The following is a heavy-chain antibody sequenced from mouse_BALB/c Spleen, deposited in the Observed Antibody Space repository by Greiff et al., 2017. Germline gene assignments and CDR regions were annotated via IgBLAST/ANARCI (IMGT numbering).Heavy chain of an antibody. J-gene: IGHJ2*01. Sequence: EVQVVESGGGLVKPGGSLKLSCAASGFTFSSYAMSWVRQTPEKRLEWVASISSGGSTYYPDSVKGRFTISRDNARNILYLQMSSLRSEDTAMYYCAVYYGNYGYFDYWGQGTTLTVSS. CDR2: ISSGGST. CDR1: GFTFSSYA. CDR3: AVYYGNYGYFDY. V-gene: IGHV5-6-5*01. D-gene: IGHD2-1*01.